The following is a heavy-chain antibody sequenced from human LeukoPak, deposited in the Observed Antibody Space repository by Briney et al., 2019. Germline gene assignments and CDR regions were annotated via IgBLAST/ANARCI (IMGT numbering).Heavy chain of an antibody. J-gene: IGHJ4*02. D-gene: IGHD3-10*01. Sequence: GGSLRLSCAASGFTFSKYRMNWVRQAPGKGREWVSSITSSSSYIYYADSVKGRFTISRDNAKNSLYLQMNSLRPEDTALYYCVRDIRSGGSGSYYNAFDYWGQGTLVTVSS. V-gene: IGHV3-21*04. CDR3: VRDIRSGGSGSYYNAFDY. CDR1: GFTFSKYR. CDR2: ITSSSSYI.